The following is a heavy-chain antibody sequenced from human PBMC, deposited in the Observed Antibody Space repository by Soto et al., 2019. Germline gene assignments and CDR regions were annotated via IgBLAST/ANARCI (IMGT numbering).Heavy chain of an antibody. V-gene: IGHV1-69*02. D-gene: IGHD3-3*01. Sequence: QVQLVQSGAEVKKPGSSVKVSCKASGCTFSSYTISWVRQAPGQGLEWMGRIIPILGIANYAQKFQGRVTITADKPTRTAYMQRSSLRSEDTAVYYFAIYYGSYWYIYLWDRGTPVTLSS. CDR2: IIPILGIA. J-gene: IGHJ2*01. CDR3: AIYYGSYWYIYL. CDR1: GCTFSSYT.